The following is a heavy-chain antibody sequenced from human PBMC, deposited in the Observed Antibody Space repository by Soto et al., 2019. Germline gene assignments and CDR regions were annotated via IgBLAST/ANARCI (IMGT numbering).Heavy chain of an antibody. Sequence: GGSLRLSCAASGFTFSSYSMNWVRQAPGKGLEWVSYISSSSSTIYYADSVKGRFTISRDNAKNSLYLQMNSLRAEDTAVYYCARLAAAGHFDYWGQGTLVTVSS. V-gene: IGHV3-48*01. CDR3: ARLAAAGHFDY. CDR1: GFTFSSYS. J-gene: IGHJ4*02. CDR2: ISSSSSTI. D-gene: IGHD6-13*01.